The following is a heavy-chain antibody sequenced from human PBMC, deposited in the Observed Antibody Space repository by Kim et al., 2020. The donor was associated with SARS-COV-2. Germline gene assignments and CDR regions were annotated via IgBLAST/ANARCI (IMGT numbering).Heavy chain of an antibody. Sequence: NDNPALKCRVTMSVDTSQKQFSLKLNSVSAADTAIYYCARGRFLEWSPLDYWGQGSLVTVSS. CDR3: ARGRFLEWSPLDY. J-gene: IGHJ4*02. D-gene: IGHD3-3*01. V-gene: IGHV4-4*07.